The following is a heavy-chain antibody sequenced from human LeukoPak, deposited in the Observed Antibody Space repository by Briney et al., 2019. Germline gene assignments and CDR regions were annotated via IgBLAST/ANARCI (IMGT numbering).Heavy chain of an antibody. CDR1: GFTFTTYT. Sequence: GGSLRLSCAASGFTFTTYTMTWVRQAPGKGLECVSTISGSGTDTYYADSVKGRFTISRDNSRNTLFLQMNSLRAGDTAVYYCAKDRAGTPWADWGQGTLVTVSS. D-gene: IGHD1-1*01. J-gene: IGHJ4*02. CDR3: AKDRAGTPWAD. V-gene: IGHV3-23*01. CDR2: ISGSGTDT.